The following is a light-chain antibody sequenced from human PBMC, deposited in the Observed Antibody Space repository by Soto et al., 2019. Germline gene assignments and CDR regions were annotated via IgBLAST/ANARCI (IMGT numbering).Light chain of an antibody. V-gene: IGLV2-14*01. CDR1: SSDIGGYKY. CDR2: EVN. Sequence: SVLAQPACVSGSPGQSITISCTGTSSDIGGYKYVSWYQHHPGKVPQLIIYEVNNRPSGVSNRFSGSKSGNTASLTISGLQAEDEAVYYCSSYSSGSTLGVFGGGTKVTVL. CDR3: SSYSSGSTLGV. J-gene: IGLJ3*02.